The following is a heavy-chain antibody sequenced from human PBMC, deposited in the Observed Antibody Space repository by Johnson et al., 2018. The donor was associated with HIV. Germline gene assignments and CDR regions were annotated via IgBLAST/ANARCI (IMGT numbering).Heavy chain of an antibody. Sequence: VQLVESGGGFVQPGGSLRLSCAASGFTFSSYWMSWVRQAPGKGLEWVANIKQDGSEKYYGDSVKGRFTISRDNAKNSLYLQMNSLRAEDTAVYYCARDPDVTPGAFDIWGQGTMVTVSS. V-gene: IGHV3-7*05. D-gene: IGHD2-15*01. CDR3: ARDPDVTPGAFDI. J-gene: IGHJ3*02. CDR2: IKQDGSEK. CDR1: GFTFSSYW.